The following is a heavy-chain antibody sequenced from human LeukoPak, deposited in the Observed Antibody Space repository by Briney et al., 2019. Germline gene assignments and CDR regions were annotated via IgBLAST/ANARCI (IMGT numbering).Heavy chain of an antibody. J-gene: IGHJ6*04. D-gene: IGHD4-17*01. Sequence: GGSLRLSCAASGFSFSSYGMHWVRQAPGKGLEWVAVIWYDGSNKYYADSVKGRFTISRDNSKNTLYLQMNSLRAEDTAVYYCARRSMVTTPYYYGMDVWGKGTTVTVSS. CDR1: GFSFSSYG. CDR3: ARRSMVTTPYYYGMDV. V-gene: IGHV3-33*01. CDR2: IWYDGSNK.